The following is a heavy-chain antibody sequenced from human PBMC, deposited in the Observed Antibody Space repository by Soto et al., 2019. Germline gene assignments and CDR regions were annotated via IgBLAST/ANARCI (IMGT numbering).Heavy chain of an antibody. V-gene: IGHV4-30-4*01. D-gene: IGHD3-22*01. CDR3: ARVLIVVVTPEVFDY. CDR1: GGSISSGDYY. J-gene: IGHJ4*02. CDR2: IYYSGST. Sequence: SETLSLTCTVSGGSISSGDYYWSWIRQPPGKGLEWIGYIYYSGSTYYNPSLKSRVTISVDTSKNQFSLKLSSVTAADTAVYYCARVLIVVVTPEVFDYWGQGTLVT.